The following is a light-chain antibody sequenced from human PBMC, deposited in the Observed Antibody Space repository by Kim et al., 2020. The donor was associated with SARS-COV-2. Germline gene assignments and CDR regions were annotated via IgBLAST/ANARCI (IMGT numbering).Light chain of an antibody. CDR1: SLRSYY. CDR3: NSLDNNNNVL. CDR2: GKN. J-gene: IGLJ2*01. Sequence: SSELTQDPAVSVALGQTVRITCQGDSLRSYYTTWFQQKPGQAPIVVVYGKNNRPSGIPARFSCSSSGNTASLTITGTQAGDEADYYCNSLDNNNNVLFGGGTQLTVL. V-gene: IGLV3-19*01.